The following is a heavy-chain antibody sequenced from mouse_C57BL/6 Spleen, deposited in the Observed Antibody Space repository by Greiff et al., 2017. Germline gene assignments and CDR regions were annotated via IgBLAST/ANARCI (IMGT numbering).Heavy chain of an antibody. J-gene: IGHJ2*01. V-gene: IGHV1-15*01. CDR3: TRSHYGSSYFDY. Sequence: QVQLQQSGAELVRPGASVTLSCKASGYTFTDYEMHWVKQTPVHGLEWIGAIDPETGGTAYNQKFKGKAILTADKSSSTAYMELRSLTSEDSAVYYCTRSHYGSSYFDYWGQGTTLTVSS. CDR2: IDPETGGT. CDR1: GYTFTDYE. D-gene: IGHD1-1*01.